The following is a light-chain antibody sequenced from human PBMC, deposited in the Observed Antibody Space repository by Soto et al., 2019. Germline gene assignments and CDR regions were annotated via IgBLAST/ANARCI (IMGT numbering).Light chain of an antibody. V-gene: IGKV3-20*01. CDR1: QSLTNSF. Sequence: EFVLTQSPGTLSLSPGERATLSWRASQSLTNSFIAWYQQRPGQAPRLLIYDTSSRASGIPDRFSGSGSGTDFTLTISRLEPEDFAVYYCQQYGTSAITFGQGTRLEIK. J-gene: IGKJ5*01. CDR2: DTS. CDR3: QQYGTSAIT.